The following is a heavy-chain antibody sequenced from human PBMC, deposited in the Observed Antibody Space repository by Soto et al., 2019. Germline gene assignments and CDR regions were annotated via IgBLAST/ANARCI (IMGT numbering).Heavy chain of an antibody. Sequence: QLQLHQSGSGLVRPSETLALTCTVSGASISSGPYSWSWLRQTPGKGLEWIGFIYHSRSTTYNPALKDRVPISIDKSNDQSSLRLNSMTSADTAVYFCAKGGIREGLKRLNSWGQGTLVGVSS. CDR2: IYHSRST. J-gene: IGHJ4*02. D-gene: IGHD3-10*01. CDR1: GASISSGPYS. CDR3: AKGGIREGLKRLNS. V-gene: IGHV4-30-2*01.